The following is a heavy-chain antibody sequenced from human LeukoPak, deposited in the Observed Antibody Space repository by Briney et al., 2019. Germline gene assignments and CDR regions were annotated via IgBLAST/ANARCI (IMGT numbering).Heavy chain of an antibody. V-gene: IGHV4-59*01. CDR2: IYYSGST. CDR1: DGSISGYY. CDR3: ARSGFIWFGESFDY. D-gene: IGHD3-10*01. J-gene: IGHJ4*02. Sequence: TSETLSLTCTVSDGSISGYYWSWVRQPPGKGLEWIGYIYYSGSTNYNPSLKSRVTISVDTSKNQFSLKLSSVTAADTAVYYCARSGFIWFGESFDYWGQGTLVTVSS.